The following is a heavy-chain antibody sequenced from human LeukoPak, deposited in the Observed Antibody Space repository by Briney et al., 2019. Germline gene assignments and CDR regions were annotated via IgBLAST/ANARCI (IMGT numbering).Heavy chain of an antibody. CDR2: ISSSSSTI. CDR1: RFTFSSYS. D-gene: IGHD1-26*01. CDR3: ARDLARIVGATRVY. J-gene: IGHJ4*02. Sequence: PRGSLRLSCAASRFTFSSYSMNWVRPAPRKGLGWVSYISSSSSTIYYAASVKGRFTISRDNAKNSLYLQMNSLRAEDRAVYYCARDLARIVGATRVYWGQGTLVTVSS. V-gene: IGHV3-48*01.